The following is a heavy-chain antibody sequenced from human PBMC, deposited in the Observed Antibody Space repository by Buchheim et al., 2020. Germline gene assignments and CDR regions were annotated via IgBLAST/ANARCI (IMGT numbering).Heavy chain of an antibody. Sequence: EVQLVESGGGLVKSGGSVRLSCAASGFTFSSYSMNWVRQAPGKGLEWVSSISGSSTYIYYADSVKGRFTISRDNAKNSLYLQMNSLRAEDTAVYYCTRDSTGRGDNWFDPWGQGTL. V-gene: IGHV3-21*01. J-gene: IGHJ5*02. CDR3: TRDSTGRGDNWFDP. D-gene: IGHD1-1*01. CDR1: GFTFSSYS. CDR2: ISGSSTYI.